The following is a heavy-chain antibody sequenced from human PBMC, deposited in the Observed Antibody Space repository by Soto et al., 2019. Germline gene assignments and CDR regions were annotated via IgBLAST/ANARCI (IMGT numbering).Heavy chain of an antibody. Sequence: PGGSLRLSCAASGFTFSSYAMHWVRQAPGKGLEWVAVISYDGSNKYYADSVKGRFTISRDNSKNTLYLQMNSLRAEDTAVYYCAMGQLPYYYYGMDIWGQWTTVTVSS. V-gene: IGHV3-30-3*01. CDR2: ISYDGSNK. J-gene: IGHJ6*02. CDR3: AMGQLPYYYYGMDI. D-gene: IGHD1-1*01. CDR1: GFTFSSYA.